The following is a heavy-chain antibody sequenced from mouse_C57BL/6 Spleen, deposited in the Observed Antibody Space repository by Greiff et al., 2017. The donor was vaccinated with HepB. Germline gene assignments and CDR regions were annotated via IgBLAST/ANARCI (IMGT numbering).Heavy chain of an antibody. CDR3: ARTTTVVATYWYFDV. D-gene: IGHD1-1*01. J-gene: IGHJ1*03. CDR1: GYTFTSYW. Sequence: QVQLQQPGAELVRPGSSVKLSCKASGYTFTSYWMHWVKQRPIQGLEWIGNIDPSDSETHYNQKFKDKATLTVDKSSSTAYMQLSSLTSEDSAVYYCARTTTVVATYWYFDVWGTGTTVTVSS. V-gene: IGHV1-52*01. CDR2: IDPSDSET.